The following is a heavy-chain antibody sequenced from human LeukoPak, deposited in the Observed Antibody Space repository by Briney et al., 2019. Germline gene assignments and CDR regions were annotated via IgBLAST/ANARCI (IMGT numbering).Heavy chain of an antibody. CDR2: ISGSGGST. D-gene: IGHD6-19*01. CDR1: GFTFSSYA. CDR3: ATLSSGWTTAGY. V-gene: IGHV3-23*01. J-gene: IGHJ4*02. Sequence: PGGSLRLSCAASGFTFSSYAMSWVRQAPGKGLEWVSAISGSGGSTHYADSVKGRFTISRDNSKNTLFLQMNSLRAEDTAVYYCATLSSGWTTAGYWGQGTLVTVSS.